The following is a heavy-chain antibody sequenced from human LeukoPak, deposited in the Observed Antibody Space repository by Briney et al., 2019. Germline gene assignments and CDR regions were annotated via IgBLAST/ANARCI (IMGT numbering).Heavy chain of an antibody. CDR3: AKGGITMGIIDY. CDR1: GFTFSSYA. V-gene: IGHV3-23*01. D-gene: IGHD3-10*01. CDR2: ISGSGDST. J-gene: IGHJ4*02. Sequence: GGSLRLSCAASGFTFSSYAMSWVRQAPGKGLEWVSVISGSGDSTYFIDSVKGRFTISRDNSKNTLDLQMNSLRAEDTAVYYCAKGGITMGIIDYWGQGTLVTVSS.